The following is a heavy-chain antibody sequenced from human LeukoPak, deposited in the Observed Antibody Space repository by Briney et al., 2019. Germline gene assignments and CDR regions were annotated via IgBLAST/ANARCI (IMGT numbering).Heavy chain of an antibody. CDR3: VRDFRSADY. CDR1: GFTFSSYA. Sequence: PGGSLRLSCAASGFTFSSYAMHWVRQAPGKGLEWVAVISYDGSNKYYADSVKGRFIISRDNARNTVYLQMNSLRVEDTAVYYCVRDFRSADYWGQGTLVTVSS. V-gene: IGHV3-30*04. J-gene: IGHJ4*02. CDR2: ISYDGSNK.